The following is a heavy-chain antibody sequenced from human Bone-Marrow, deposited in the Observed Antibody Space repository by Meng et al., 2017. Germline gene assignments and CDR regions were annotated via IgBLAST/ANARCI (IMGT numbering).Heavy chain of an antibody. D-gene: IGHD6-19*01. V-gene: IGHV4-34*01. CDR3: ARGGKYSSGWYPQYYYYGMDV. Sequence: GSLRLSCAVYGWSFSGYYWSWIRQPPGKGLEWIGEINHSGSTKYNPSLKSRVTISVDTSKNQFSLTLSSVTAADTAEYYCARGGKYSSGWYPQYYYYGMDVWGQGTTVTVSS. J-gene: IGHJ6*02. CDR2: INHSGST. CDR1: GWSFSGYY.